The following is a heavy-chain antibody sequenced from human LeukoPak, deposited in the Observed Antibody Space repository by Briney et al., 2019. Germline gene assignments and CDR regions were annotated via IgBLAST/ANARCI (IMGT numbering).Heavy chain of an antibody. CDR1: GFTVSSNY. Sequence: PGGSLRLSCAASGFTVSSNYMSWVRQAPGKGLEWVSVIYSGGSTYYADSVKGRFTISRHNSKNTLYLQMNSLRAEDTAVYYCARAKMATISTYYYYGMDVRGQGTTVTVSS. J-gene: IGHJ6*02. V-gene: IGHV3-53*04. D-gene: IGHD5-24*01. CDR2: IYSGGST. CDR3: ARAKMATISTYYYYGMDV.